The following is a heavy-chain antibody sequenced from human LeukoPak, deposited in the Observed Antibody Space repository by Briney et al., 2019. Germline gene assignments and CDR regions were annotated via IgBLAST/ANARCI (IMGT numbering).Heavy chain of an antibody. CDR1: GYTFTAYY. J-gene: IGHJ4*02. CDR3: AKLVGPTPDY. Sequence: ASVIVSCKASGYTFTAYYMHWVRQAPGQGLEWMGRINPNSGGTNYAQKFQGRITMTRDTSISTAYMELSRLRSDDTAVYYCAKLVGPTPDYWGQGTLVTVSS. CDR2: INPNSGGT. D-gene: IGHD1-26*01. V-gene: IGHV1-2*06.